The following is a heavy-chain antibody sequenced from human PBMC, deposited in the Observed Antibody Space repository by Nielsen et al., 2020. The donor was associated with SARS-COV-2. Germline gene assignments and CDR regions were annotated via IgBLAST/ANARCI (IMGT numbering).Heavy chain of an antibody. CDR2: IRSKANSYAT. Sequence: GESLKISCAASGFTFSGSAMHWVRQASGQGLEWVGRIRSKANSYATAYAASVKGRFTISRDDSKNTAYLQMNSLKTEDTAVYYCTSYGFDHYWGQVTLVTVSS. D-gene: IGHD3-10*01. CDR1: GFTFSGSA. J-gene: IGHJ4*02. CDR3: TSYGFDHY. V-gene: IGHV3-73*01.